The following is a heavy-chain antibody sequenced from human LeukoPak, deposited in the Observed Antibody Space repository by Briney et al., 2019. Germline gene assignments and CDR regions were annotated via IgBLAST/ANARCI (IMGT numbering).Heavy chain of an antibody. D-gene: IGHD1-26*01. CDR1: GGSLSGYY. J-gene: IGHJ4*02. Sequence: PSETLSLTCAVYGGSLSGYYWSWIRQPPGKGLEWIGEINHSGSTNYNPSLKSRVTISVDTSKNQFSLKLSSVTAADTAVYYCARGVGATGGWGQGTLVTVSS. CDR2: INHSGST. V-gene: IGHV4-34*01. CDR3: ARGVGATGG.